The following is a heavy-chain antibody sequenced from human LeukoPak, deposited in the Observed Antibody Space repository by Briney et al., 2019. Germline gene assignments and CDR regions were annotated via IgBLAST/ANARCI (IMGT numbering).Heavy chain of an antibody. D-gene: IGHD3-3*01. Sequence: PSETLSLTCAVYGGSFSGYYWSWIRQPPGKGLEWIGYIYYSGSTNYNPSLKSRVTISVDTSKNQFSLKLSSVTAADTAVYYCASSSPRNFWSGYYTRAYYYYYMDVWGKGTTVTVSS. CDR3: ASSSPRNFWSGYYTRAYYYYYMDV. CDR2: IYYSGST. J-gene: IGHJ6*03. CDR1: GGSFSGYY. V-gene: IGHV4-59*01.